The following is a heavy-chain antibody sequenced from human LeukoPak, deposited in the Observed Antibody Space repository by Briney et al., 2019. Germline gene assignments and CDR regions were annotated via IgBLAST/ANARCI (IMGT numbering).Heavy chain of an antibody. J-gene: IGHJ5*02. V-gene: IGHV1-2*02. Sequence: ASVKVSCKASGYTFTGYYMHWVRQAPGQGLEWMGWINPNSSGTNYAQKFQGRVTMTRDTSISTAYMELSRLRSDDTAVYYCARTVRGPRGKYQLLYGWFDPWGQGTLVTVSS. CDR1: GYTFTGYY. CDR2: INPNSSGT. CDR3: ARTVRGPRGKYQLLYGWFDP. D-gene: IGHD2-2*02.